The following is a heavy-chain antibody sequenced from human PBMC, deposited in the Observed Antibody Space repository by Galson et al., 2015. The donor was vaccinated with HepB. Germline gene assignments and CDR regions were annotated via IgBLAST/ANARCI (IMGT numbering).Heavy chain of an antibody. J-gene: IGHJ4*02. D-gene: IGHD6-13*01. V-gene: IGHV3-30*03. Sequence: SLRLSCAASGFTFSNYGMHWVRQAPGKGLEWVAVISYDGSNKYYADSVKGRFTIFRDNSKNTLYLLMNSLRAEDTAVYYCARDSVPTGSSWNDDYLYYWGQGTLVTVSS. CDR2: ISYDGSNK. CDR3: ARDSVPTGSSWNDDYLYY. CDR1: GFTFSNYG.